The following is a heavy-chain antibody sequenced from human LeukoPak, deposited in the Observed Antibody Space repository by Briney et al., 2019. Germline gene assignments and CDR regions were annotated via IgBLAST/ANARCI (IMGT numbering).Heavy chain of an antibody. Sequence: GGSLRLSCVASGSTFSNYEMNWVRQVPGKGLEWISYSTSSGNTVYYADSVKGRFTTSRDNAKNSLYLQMNSLRVEDTAVYYCARPPGMTAAFDIWGRGTMVTVSS. CDR2: STSSGNTV. V-gene: IGHV3-48*03. D-gene: IGHD1-1*01. J-gene: IGHJ3*02. CDR1: GSTFSNYE. CDR3: ARPPGMTAAFDI.